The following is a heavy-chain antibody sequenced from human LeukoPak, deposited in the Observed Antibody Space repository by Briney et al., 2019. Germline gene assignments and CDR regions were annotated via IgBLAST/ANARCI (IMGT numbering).Heavy chain of an antibody. Sequence: GASVKVSCKASGYTFTSYGISWVRQAPGQGLEWMGWISAYNGNTNYAQKLQGRVTMPTDTSTSTAYMELRSLRSDDTAVYYCARDGLKLIDFWSGSYYYYGMDVWGQGTTVTVSS. V-gene: IGHV1-18*01. CDR1: GYTFTSYG. D-gene: IGHD3-3*01. J-gene: IGHJ6*02. CDR2: ISAYNGNT. CDR3: ARDGLKLIDFWSGSYYYYGMDV.